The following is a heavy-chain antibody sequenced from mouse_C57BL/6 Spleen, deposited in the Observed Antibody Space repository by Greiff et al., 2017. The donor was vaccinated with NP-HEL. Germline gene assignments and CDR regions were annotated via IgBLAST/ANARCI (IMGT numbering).Heavy chain of an antibody. V-gene: IGHV1-82*01. D-gene: IGHD2-5*01. CDR1: GYAFSSSW. CDR2: IYPGDGDT. J-gene: IGHJ4*01. CDR3: GRSAYYSNYGPMDY. Sequence: VHLVESGPELVKPGASVKISCKASGYAFSSSWMNWVKQRPGKGLEWIGRIYPGDGDTNYNGKFKGKATLTADKSSSTGDMQLSSLTSEDAAVYFCGRSAYYSNYGPMDYWGQGTSVTVSS.